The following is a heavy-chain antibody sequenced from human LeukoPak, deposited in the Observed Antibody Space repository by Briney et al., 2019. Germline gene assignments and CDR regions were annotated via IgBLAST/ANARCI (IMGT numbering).Heavy chain of an antibody. D-gene: IGHD2-2*01. CDR1: GGSTSSYY. V-gene: IGHV4-59*12. CDR2: IYYSGST. Sequence: PSETLSLTCTVSGGSTSSYYWSWIRQPPGKGLEWIGYIYYSGSTNYNPSLKSRVTISVDTSKNQFSLKLSSVTAADTAVYYCARDIVVVPGSLGFDPWGQGTLVTVSS. CDR3: ARDIVVVPGSLGFDP. J-gene: IGHJ5*02.